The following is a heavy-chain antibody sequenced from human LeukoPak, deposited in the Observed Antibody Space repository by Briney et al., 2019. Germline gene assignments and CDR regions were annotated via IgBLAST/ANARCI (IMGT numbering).Heavy chain of an antibody. V-gene: IGHV4-34*01. CDR3: ARDGDYPDY. CDR1: GGSFSGYY. D-gene: IGHD4-17*01. Sequence: SETLSLTCAVYGGSFSGYYWSWIRQPPGKGLEWIGEINRSGSTNYNPSLKSRVTISVDTSKNQFSLKLSSVTAADMAVYYCARDGDYPDYWGQGTLVTVSS. J-gene: IGHJ4*02. CDR2: INRSGST.